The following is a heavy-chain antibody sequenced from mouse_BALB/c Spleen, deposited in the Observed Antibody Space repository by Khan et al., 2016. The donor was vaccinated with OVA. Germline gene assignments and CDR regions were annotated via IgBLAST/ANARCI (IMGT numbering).Heavy chain of an antibody. V-gene: IGHV2-6-1*01. CDR3: ARQVDPGYFDV. CDR1: GFSLTSYG. J-gene: IGHJ1*01. Sequence: QVQLKESGPGPVAPSQSLSITCTISGFSLTSYGVHWVRQPAGKGLEWLVVIWSDGRTTYNSAIKSRLSISKDHSKSQFFLKVNSLQTDDTAIYYCARQVDPGYFDVWGAGTTVTVSS. CDR2: IWSDGRT.